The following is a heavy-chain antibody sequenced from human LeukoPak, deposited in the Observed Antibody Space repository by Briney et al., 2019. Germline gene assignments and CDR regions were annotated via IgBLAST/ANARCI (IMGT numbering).Heavy chain of an antibody. CDR3: AKVPFGSMSYSTLDY. J-gene: IGHJ4*02. D-gene: IGHD3-10*01. Sequence: PGGSLRLSCAASGFAFSTNAMTWVRQAPGKGLEWVSAISGSGDGRYEDSVKGRFTISRDNSKNTLYLQMNSLRAEDTAVYFCAKVPFGSMSYSTLDYRGQGTLVTVSS. CDR1: GFAFSTNA. CDR2: ISGSGDGR. V-gene: IGHV3-23*01.